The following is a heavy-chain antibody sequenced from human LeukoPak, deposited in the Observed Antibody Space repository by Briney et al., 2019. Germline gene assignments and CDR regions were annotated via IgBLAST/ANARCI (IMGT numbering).Heavy chain of an antibody. V-gene: IGHV3-11*01. CDR3: ATGGPHFYGSGTYYNLKSGDY. D-gene: IGHD3-10*01. Sequence: GGSLRLSCAASEFIFSNYYMMWIRQAPGKGLEWISYISGSGGTVYYADSVKGRFTISRDNAKKYLYLRMNSVRAEDTAVYHCATGGPHFYGSGTYYNLKSGDYWGQGILVTVSA. CDR1: EFIFSNYY. J-gene: IGHJ4*02. CDR2: ISGSGGTV.